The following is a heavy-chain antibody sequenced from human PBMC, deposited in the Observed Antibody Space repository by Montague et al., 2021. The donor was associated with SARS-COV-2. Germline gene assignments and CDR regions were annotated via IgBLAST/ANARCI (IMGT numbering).Heavy chain of an antibody. CDR3: ARVGRGSSWYEVAFDI. Sequence: SETLSLTCTVSGGSISSSSYYWGWIRQPPGKGLEWIGNIYYSGSTNYNPSLTSRVTISVDTSKNQFSLKLSSVAAADTAVYYCARVGRGSSWYEVAFDIWGQGTMVTVSS. D-gene: IGHD6-13*01. CDR1: GGSISSSSYY. V-gene: IGHV4-39*07. J-gene: IGHJ3*02. CDR2: IYYSGST.